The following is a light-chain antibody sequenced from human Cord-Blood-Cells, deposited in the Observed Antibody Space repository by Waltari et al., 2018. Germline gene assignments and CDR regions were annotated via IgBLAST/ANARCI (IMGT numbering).Light chain of an antibody. J-gene: IGLJ3*02. CDR1: SSDVGSYNL. Sequence: QSALTQPASVSGPPGQSITSLCTGTSSDVGSYNLFPWYQQHPGKAPKLMIYEGSTRPSGVSNRFSGSKSGNTASLTISGLQAEDEADYYCCSYAGSSTWVFGGGTKLTVL. V-gene: IGLV2-23*01. CDR2: EGS. CDR3: CSYAGSSTWV.